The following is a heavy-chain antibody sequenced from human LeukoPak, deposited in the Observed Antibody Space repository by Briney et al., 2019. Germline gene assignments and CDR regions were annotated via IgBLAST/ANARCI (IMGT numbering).Heavy chain of an antibody. CDR3: AKDLYGSGSYQIRLFDY. CDR2: IRYDGSNE. D-gene: IGHD3-10*01. CDR1: GFTFSSYG. J-gene: IGHJ4*02. Sequence: GGSLRLPCAASGFTFSSYGMHWVRQAPGKGLEWVAFIRYDGSNEFYADSVKGRFTISRDNSKNTLYLQMNSLRAEDTAVYYCAKDLYGSGSYQIRLFDYWGQGTLVTVSS. V-gene: IGHV3-30*02.